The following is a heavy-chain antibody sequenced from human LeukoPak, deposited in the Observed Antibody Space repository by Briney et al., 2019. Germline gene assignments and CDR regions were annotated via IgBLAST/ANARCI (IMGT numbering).Heavy chain of an antibody. CDR3: ARGPPSWYSSSWYYYGMDV. D-gene: IGHD6-13*01. CDR2: FDPEDGET. V-gene: IGHV1-24*01. J-gene: IGHJ6*02. Sequence: ASVKVSCTVSGYTLTELSMHWVRQAPGKGLEWMGGFDPEDGETIYAQKFQGRVTMTRNTSISTAYMELSSLRSEDTAVYYCARGPPSWYSSSWYYYGMDVWGQGTTVTVSS. CDR1: GYTLTELS.